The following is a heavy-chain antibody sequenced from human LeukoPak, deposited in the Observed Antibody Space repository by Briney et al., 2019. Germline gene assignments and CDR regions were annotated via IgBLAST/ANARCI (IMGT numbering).Heavy chain of an antibody. CDR1: GYTFTSYG. V-gene: IGHV1-18*01. J-gene: IGHJ5*02. Sequence: ASVKVSCKASGYTFTSYGISWVRQAPGQGLEWMGWISAYNGNTNYAQKLQGRVTMTTDTSTSTAYMELRSLRSDDTAVYYSAHIYGSGITDNWFDPWGQGTLVTVSS. CDR2: ISAYNGNT. D-gene: IGHD3-10*01. CDR3: AHIYGSGITDNWFDP.